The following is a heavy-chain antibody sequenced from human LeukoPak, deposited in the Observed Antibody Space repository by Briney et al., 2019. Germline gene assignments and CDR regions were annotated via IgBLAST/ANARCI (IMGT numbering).Heavy chain of an antibody. CDR3: ARVGRYCSSTSCSYYFDY. CDR2: IYYSGST. Sequence: GSLRLSCAASGFTFSSYSMNWVRQAPGKGLEWIGYIYYSGSTNYNPSLKSRVTISVDTSKNQFSLKLSSVTAADTAVYYCARVGRYCSSTSCSYYFDYWGQGTLVTVSS. V-gene: IGHV4-59*01. J-gene: IGHJ4*02. CDR1: GFTFSSYS. D-gene: IGHD2-2*01.